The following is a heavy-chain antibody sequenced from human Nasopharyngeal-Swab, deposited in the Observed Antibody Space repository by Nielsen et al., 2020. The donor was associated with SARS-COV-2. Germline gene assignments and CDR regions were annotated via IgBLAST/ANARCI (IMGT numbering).Heavy chain of an antibody. Sequence: GESLKISCAASGFTFSSYAMSWVRQAPGKGLEWVSAISGSGGSTYYADSVKGRFTISRDNSKNTLYLQMNSLRAEDTAVYYCVPRGTDASGWPRYFDYWGQGTLVTVSS. V-gene: IGHV3-23*01. CDR3: VPRGTDASGWPRYFDY. D-gene: IGHD6-19*01. CDR2: ISGSGGST. J-gene: IGHJ4*02. CDR1: GFTFSSYA.